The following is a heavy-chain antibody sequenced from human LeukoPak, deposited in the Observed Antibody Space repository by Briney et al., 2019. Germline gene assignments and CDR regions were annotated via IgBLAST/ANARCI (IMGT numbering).Heavy chain of an antibody. V-gene: IGHV5-51*01. D-gene: IGHD6-6*01. Sequence: GESLKISCKGSGYSFTSYWIGWVRQMPGKGLEWTGIIYPGDSDTRYSPSFQGQVTISADKSISTAYLQWSSLKASDTAMYYCARPPKSSSDAFDIWGQGTMVTVSS. CDR1: GYSFTSYW. CDR3: ARPPKSSSDAFDI. CDR2: IYPGDSDT. J-gene: IGHJ3*02.